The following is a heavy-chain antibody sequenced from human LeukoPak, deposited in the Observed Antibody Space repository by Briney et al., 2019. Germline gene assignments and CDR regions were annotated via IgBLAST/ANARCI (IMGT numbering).Heavy chain of an antibody. Sequence: SGTLSPTCAVSGESFSGNFWTWIRQSPGEGPEWVGEIDHNGITHYNPSLKSRVAMSVDTTRKRFSLTLTSENAADTAVYYCARGGGGAKAFYYDYWGQGSLVTVSS. V-gene: IGHV4-34*01. J-gene: IGHJ4*02. CDR3: ARGGGGAKAFYYDY. CDR2: IDHNGIT. D-gene: IGHD1-26*01. CDR1: GESFSGNF.